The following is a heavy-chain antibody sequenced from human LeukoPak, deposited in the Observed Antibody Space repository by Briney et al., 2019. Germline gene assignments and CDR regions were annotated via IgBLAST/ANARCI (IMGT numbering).Heavy chain of an antibody. D-gene: IGHD5-24*01. CDR1: RYSFNTYG. CDR3: ARGEDTEMATV. Sequence: ASVKVSCKASRYSFNTYGISWVRHAPGQGREWMGWVSADNGEPNYAQKFQGRVTMTTDTSTSTAYMELRSLRSEDTAVYYCARGEDTEMATVWGQGTLVTVSS. CDR2: VSADNGEP. J-gene: IGHJ4*02. V-gene: IGHV1-18*01.